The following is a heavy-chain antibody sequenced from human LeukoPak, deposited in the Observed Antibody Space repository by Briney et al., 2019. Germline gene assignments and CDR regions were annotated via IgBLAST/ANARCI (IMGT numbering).Heavy chain of an antibody. V-gene: IGHV1-69*05. CDR3: ARDNYAGANWFDP. Sequence: ASVKVSCKASGGTFSSYAISWVRQAPGQGLEWMGGIIPIFGTANYAQKFQGRVTITTNESTSTAYIELSSLRSADTAVYYRARDNYAGANWFDPWGQGTLVTVSS. CDR2: IIPIFGTA. CDR1: GGTFSSYA. D-gene: IGHD1-7*01. J-gene: IGHJ5*02.